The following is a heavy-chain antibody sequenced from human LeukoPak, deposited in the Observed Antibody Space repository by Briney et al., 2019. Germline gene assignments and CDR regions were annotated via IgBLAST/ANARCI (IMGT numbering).Heavy chain of an antibody. CDR1: GFTFSSYA. J-gene: IGHJ4*02. CDR2: ISGSGGST. V-gene: IGHV3-23*01. D-gene: IGHD3-10*01. CDR3: AKDVVRGVTHIDY. Sequence: PGGSLRLSCAASGFTFSSYAMSWVRQAPGKGLEWVSAISGSGGSTYYADSVKGRFTISRDNAKNSLYLQMNSLRAEDTALYYCAKDVVRGVTHIDYWGQGTLVTVSS.